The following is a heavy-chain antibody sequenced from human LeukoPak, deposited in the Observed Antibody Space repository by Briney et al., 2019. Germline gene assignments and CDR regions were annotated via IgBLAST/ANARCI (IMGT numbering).Heavy chain of an antibody. Sequence: PGGSLRLSCAASGFTFSSYWMHWVRQAPGKGLVWVSRINSDGSSTSYADSVKGRFTTSRDNSKNTLYLHMNSLRAEDTAVYYCAKLPREYCSSTSCPNWFDTWGQGTLVTVSS. CDR1: GFTFSSYW. V-gene: IGHV3-74*01. CDR3: AKLPREYCSSTSCPNWFDT. D-gene: IGHD2-2*01. J-gene: IGHJ5*02. CDR2: INSDGSST.